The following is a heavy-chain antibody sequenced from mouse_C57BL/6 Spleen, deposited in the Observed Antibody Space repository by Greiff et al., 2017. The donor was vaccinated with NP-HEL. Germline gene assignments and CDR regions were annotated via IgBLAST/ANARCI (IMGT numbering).Heavy chain of an antibody. J-gene: IGHJ3*01. CDR2: ISSGGDYI. Sequence: EVKLVESGEGLVKPGGSLKLSCAASGFTFSSYAMSWVRQTPEKRLEWVAYISSGGDYIYYADTVKGRFTISRDNARNTLYLQMSSLKSEDTAMYYCTRDRGTGNGFAYWGQGTLVTVSA. V-gene: IGHV5-9-1*02. CDR1: GFTFSSYA. D-gene: IGHD4-1*01. CDR3: TRDRGTGNGFAY.